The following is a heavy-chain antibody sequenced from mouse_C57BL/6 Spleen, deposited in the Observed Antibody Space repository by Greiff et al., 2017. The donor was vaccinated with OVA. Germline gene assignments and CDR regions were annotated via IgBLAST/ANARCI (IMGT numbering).Heavy chain of an antibody. CDR1: GYAFSSYW. V-gene: IGHV1-80*01. D-gene: IGHD4-1*01. J-gene: IGHJ2*01. Sequence: VKLMESGAELVKPGASVKISCKASGYAFSSYWMNWVKQRPGKGLEWIGQIYPGDGDTNYNGKFKGKATLTADKSSSTAYMQLSSLTSEDSAVYFCAREGLGRNYFDYWGQGTTLTVSS. CDR2: IYPGDGDT. CDR3: AREGLGRNYFDY.